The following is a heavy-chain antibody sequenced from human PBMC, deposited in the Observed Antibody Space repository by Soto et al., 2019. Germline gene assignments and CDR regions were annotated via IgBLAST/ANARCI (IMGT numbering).Heavy chain of an antibody. V-gene: IGHV4-4*07. CDR3: ARGGMVIIPTATAFDY. CDR2: IYASGST. J-gene: IGHJ4*02. D-gene: IGHD2-2*01. CDR1: GGSISTYY. Sequence: SETLSLTCTVSGGSISTYYWSWIRQPAGKGLEWIGRIYASGSTNYNPSLKSRVTMSVATSKNQFSLKLSSVTAADTAVYYCARGGMVIIPTATAFDYWGQGTLVTVSS.